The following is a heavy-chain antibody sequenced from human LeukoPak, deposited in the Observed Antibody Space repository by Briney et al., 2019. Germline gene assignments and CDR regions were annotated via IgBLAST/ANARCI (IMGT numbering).Heavy chain of an antibody. CDR1: GFTFSSYS. J-gene: IGHJ4*02. D-gene: IGHD3-22*01. CDR2: ISSSSSYI. Sequence: GGSLRLPCAASGFTFSSYSMNWVRQAPGKGLEWVSSISSSSSYIYYADSVKGRFTISRDNAKNSLYLQMNSLRAEDTAVYYCARDGADYYDSSGYYPFDYWGQGTLVTVSS. CDR3: ARDGADYYDSSGYYPFDY. V-gene: IGHV3-21*01.